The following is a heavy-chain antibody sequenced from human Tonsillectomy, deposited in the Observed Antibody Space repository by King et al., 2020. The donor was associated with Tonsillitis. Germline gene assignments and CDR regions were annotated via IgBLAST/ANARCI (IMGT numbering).Heavy chain of an antibody. CDR1: GFTFSNSA. J-gene: IGHJ6*02. CDR3: ARGRVGGYMYGSSYHGMAV. V-gene: IGHV3-30-3*01. D-gene: IGHD5-18*01. CDR2: ISYDGSNK. Sequence: VQLVESGGGVVQPGRSLRLSCAASGFTFSNSAMHWVRQAPGKGLEWVAVISYDGSNKYHADSVKGRLTISRDNSKDTLYLQMNSLRAEDTAVYYCARGRVGGYMYGSSYHGMAVWGQGTTVTVSS.